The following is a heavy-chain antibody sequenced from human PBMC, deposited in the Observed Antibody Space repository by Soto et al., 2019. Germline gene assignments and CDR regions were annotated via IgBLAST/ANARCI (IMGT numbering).Heavy chain of an antibody. CDR1: GYTFTDYY. CDR3: ARGTAARRPVDY. Sequence: AAVKVSCKASGYTFTDYYLHWVRQAPGQGLEWMGWINPNSGGTNYAQKFQGRVTMTRDTSISTAYIELSRLRSDDTAVYYCARGTAARRPVDYWGQGPLVTVSS. CDR2: INPNSGGT. J-gene: IGHJ4*02. D-gene: IGHD6-6*01. V-gene: IGHV1-2*02.